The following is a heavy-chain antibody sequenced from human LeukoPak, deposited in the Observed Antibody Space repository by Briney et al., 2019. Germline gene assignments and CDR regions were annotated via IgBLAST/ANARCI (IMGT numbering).Heavy chain of an antibody. Sequence: SETLSLTCAVSGGSISTTDFDWAWIRQPPGQGLEWIATISSSGKSYYNPYLMSRVTISVDTSKNQFSLDVTSVTAADTCLFYCARFKGGTGFDYWGRGILVIVS. CDR1: GGSISTTDFD. J-gene: IGHJ4*02. CDR2: ISSSGKS. V-gene: IGHV4-39*01. CDR3: ARFKGGTGFDY. D-gene: IGHD1-26*01.